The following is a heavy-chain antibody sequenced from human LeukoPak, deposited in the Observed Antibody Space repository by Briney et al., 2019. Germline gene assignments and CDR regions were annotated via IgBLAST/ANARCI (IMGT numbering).Heavy chain of an antibody. CDR3: AELGITMIGGV. Sequence: PGGSLRLSCAASGFTFSIFAMSWVRQAPGKGLEWVSTISGSGGSTHYADSVKGRFTISRDSAKNSLYLQMNSLRAEDTAVYYCAELGITMIGGVWGKGTTVTISS. CDR1: GFTFSIFA. D-gene: IGHD3-10*02. V-gene: IGHV3-23*01. J-gene: IGHJ6*04. CDR2: ISGSGGST.